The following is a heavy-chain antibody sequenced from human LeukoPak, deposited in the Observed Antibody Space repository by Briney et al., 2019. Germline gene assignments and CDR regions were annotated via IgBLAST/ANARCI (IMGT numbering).Heavy chain of an antibody. Sequence: GGSLRLSCAASGFTVSSNYMSWLRQAPGKGLEWVSVIYSGGSTYYADSVKGRFTISRDNSKNTLYLQMNSLRAEDTAEYYCATCGGDCYSGNYYYYGMDVWGQGTTVTVSS. J-gene: IGHJ6*02. CDR1: GFTVSSNY. V-gene: IGHV3-66*01. CDR2: IYSGGST. D-gene: IGHD2-21*02. CDR3: ATCGGDCYSGNYYYYGMDV.